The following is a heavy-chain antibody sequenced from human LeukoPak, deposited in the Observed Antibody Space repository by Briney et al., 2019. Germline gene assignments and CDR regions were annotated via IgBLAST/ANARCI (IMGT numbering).Heavy chain of an antibody. Sequence: LETLSLTCIVSGGSISTNTYYWGWIRLPPGKGLEWIGEIHHRGTTYYNPSLRSRVTISVDTSKNQFSLRLTSVTAADTAVYYCARVTYNGYQHFDYWGQGNLVTVS. J-gene: IGHJ4*02. D-gene: IGHD3-10*01. V-gene: IGHV4-39*07. CDR2: IHHRGTT. CDR3: ARVTYNGYQHFDY. CDR1: GGSISTNTYY.